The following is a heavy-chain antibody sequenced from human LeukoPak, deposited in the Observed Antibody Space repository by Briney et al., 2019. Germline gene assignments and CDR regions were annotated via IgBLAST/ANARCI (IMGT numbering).Heavy chain of an antibody. Sequence: GGSLRLSCAASGFTVSSNYMSWVRQAPGKGPVWVSRIGSDGGGTSYADSVKGRFTISRDNAKNTVYLQMSSLRGEDTAMYYCARALYNWNDVRWGQGTLVTVSS. CDR2: IGSDGGGT. J-gene: IGHJ4*02. CDR1: GFTVSSNY. V-gene: IGHV3-74*01. CDR3: ARALYNWNDVR. D-gene: IGHD1-20*01.